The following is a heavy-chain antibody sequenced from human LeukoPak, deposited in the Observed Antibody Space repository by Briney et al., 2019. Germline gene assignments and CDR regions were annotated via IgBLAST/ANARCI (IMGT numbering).Heavy chain of an antibody. Sequence: GGSLRLSCAASGFPFSSYAMGWVRQAPRKGLEWVSAITASSGGTYYADSVKGRFTIPRDNSKNPLYLQTTSLRAEDAAIYYCAKIRFYYDSSFDYWYFDLWGRGTLVTVSS. J-gene: IGHJ2*01. CDR2: ITASSGGT. D-gene: IGHD3-22*01. CDR1: GFPFSSYA. V-gene: IGHV3-23*01. CDR3: AKIRFYYDSSFDYWYFDL.